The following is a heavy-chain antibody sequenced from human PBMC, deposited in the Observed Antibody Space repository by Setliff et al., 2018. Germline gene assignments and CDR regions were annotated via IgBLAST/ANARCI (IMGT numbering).Heavy chain of an antibody. D-gene: IGHD2-15*01. CDR3: ARGGTLVDY. CDR2: MNPNSGNT. Sequence: ASVKVSCKASGGTFSSYAISWVRQAPGQGLEWMGWMNPNSGNTGYAQKFQGRVTITRNTSISTAYMELSSLRSEDTAVYYCARGGTLVDYWGQGTLVTVSS. CDR1: GGTFSSYA. V-gene: IGHV1-8*03. J-gene: IGHJ4*02.